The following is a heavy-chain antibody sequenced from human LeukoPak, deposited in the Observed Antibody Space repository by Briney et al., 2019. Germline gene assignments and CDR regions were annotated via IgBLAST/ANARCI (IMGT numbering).Heavy chain of an antibody. D-gene: IGHD3-22*01. CDR3: ARKSYYDTANYYESLDY. CDR2: IRYDGSNR. CDR1: GFTFSNYG. V-gene: IGHV3-30*02. J-gene: IGHJ4*02. Sequence: GGSLRLSCAASGFTFSNYGMHWVRQAPGKGLEWVAFIRYDGSNRYYADSVKGRFTISRDNSKNTLDLQVNSLRSEDTAVYYCARKSYYDTANYYESLDYWGQGAHVTVSS.